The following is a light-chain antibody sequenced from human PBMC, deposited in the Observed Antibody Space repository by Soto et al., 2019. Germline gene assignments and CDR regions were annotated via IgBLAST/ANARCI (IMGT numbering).Light chain of an antibody. CDR1: QSVRSS. J-gene: IGKJ4*01. V-gene: IGKV3-15*01. Sequence: EIVMTQSPGTLSVSPGERATLFCRASQSVRSSLAWYQQKPGQAPRLFIYDASTRATGIPARFSGSGSGTEFTLTINSLQSEDFAVYYCQRYNNWPLTFGGGTKVDIK. CDR3: QRYNNWPLT. CDR2: DAS.